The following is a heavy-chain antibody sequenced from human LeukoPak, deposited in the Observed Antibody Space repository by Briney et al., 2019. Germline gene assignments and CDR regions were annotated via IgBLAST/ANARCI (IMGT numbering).Heavy chain of an antibody. CDR2: ISYDGSNK. CDR1: GFTFSSYA. Sequence: PGRSLRLSCAASGFTFSSYAMHWVRQAPGKGLEWVAVISYDGSNKYYADSVKGRFTISRDNSMNTLYLQMNSLRAEDTAVYYCARDKSSSWYINWFDPWGQGTLVTVSS. CDR3: ARDKSSSWYINWFDP. D-gene: IGHD6-13*01. V-gene: IGHV3-30*04. J-gene: IGHJ5*02.